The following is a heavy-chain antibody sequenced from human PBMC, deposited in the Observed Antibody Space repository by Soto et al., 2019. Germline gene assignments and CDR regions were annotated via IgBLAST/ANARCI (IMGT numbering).Heavy chain of an antibody. D-gene: IGHD5-12*01. CDR1: GGTFSSYT. CDR2: IIPILGIA. V-gene: IGHV1-69*02. J-gene: IGHJ4*02. CDR3: AQIVATPFYYFDY. Sequence: SVKVSCKASGGTFSSYTISWVRQVPGQGLEWMGRIIPILGIANYAQKFQGRVTITADKSTSTAYMELSSLRSEDTAVYYCAQIVATPFYYFDYWGQGTLVTVSS.